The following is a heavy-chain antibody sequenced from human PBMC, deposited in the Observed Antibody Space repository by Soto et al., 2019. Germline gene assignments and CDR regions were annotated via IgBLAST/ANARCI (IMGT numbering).Heavy chain of an antibody. Sequence: SETLSLTCAVYGGSFSGYYWSWIRQPPGKGLEWIGEINHSGSTNYNPSLKSRVTISVDTSNNQFSLKLRSVTAPDTAVYDCARAGYCSSTSCYRRFYYYYYMDVWGKGTTVTVSS. J-gene: IGHJ6*03. CDR2: INHSGST. V-gene: IGHV4-34*01. D-gene: IGHD2-2*02. CDR1: GGSFSGYY. CDR3: ARAGYCSSTSCYRRFYYYYYMDV.